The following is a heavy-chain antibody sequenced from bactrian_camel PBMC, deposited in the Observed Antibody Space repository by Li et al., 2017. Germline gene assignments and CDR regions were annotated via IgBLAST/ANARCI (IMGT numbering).Heavy chain of an antibody. D-gene: IGHD2*01. CDR1: GFALNRYI. V-gene: IGHV3S6*01. J-gene: IGHJ7*01. CDR2: VSDGDGRT. Sequence: HVQLVESGGGLVQPGGSLRLSCAASGFALNRYIMTWVRQAAGKGLEWLSMVSDGDGRTYYADSVKGRFTISEDNDKNMLYPEMSSLKPEDAGMYSCAAGYSGGYCDLYYGMDFWGIGTQVTVS.